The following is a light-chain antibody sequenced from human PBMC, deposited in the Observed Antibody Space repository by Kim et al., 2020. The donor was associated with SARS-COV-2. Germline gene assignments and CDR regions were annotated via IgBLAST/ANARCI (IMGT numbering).Light chain of an antibody. Sequence: QRVTISCSGSTSNIGVNTVNWYQQLPGTAPKLLIYNNNQRPSGVPDRFSGSKSGTSASLAISGLQSEDEADYYCAAWDDSLNGLYVFGTGTKVTVL. V-gene: IGLV1-44*01. CDR3: AAWDDSLNGLYV. CDR2: NNN. J-gene: IGLJ1*01. CDR1: TSNIGVNT.